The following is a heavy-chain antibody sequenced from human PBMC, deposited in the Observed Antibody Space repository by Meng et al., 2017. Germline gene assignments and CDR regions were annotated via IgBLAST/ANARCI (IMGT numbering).Heavy chain of an antibody. CDR1: GFTFSSYA. Sequence: GGSLRPSCAASGFTFSSYAMHWVRQAPGKGLVWAAVISYDGSNNYYADSVKGRFTISRDNSNNTLYLEMTSLRAEETAVYYCASTDTSCDWLYGINVWGQGTTVTVSS. D-gene: IGHD2-21*02. V-gene: IGHV3-30*04. CDR2: ISYDGSNN. J-gene: IGHJ6*02. CDR3: ASTDTSCDWLYGINV.